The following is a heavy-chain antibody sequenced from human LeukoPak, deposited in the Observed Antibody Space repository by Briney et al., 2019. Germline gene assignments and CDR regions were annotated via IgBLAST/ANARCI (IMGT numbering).Heavy chain of an antibody. V-gene: IGHV1-2*02. J-gene: IGHJ6*02. CDR1: GYTFTGYY. CDR2: INPNSGGT. CDR3: ASSRENYYGSGSYYSLYGMDV. D-gene: IGHD3-10*01. Sequence: ASVKVSCKASGYTFTGYYMHWVRQAPGQGLEWMGWINPNSGGTNYAQKLQGRVTMTRDTSISTAYMELSRLRSDDTAVYYCASSRENYYGSGSYYSLYGMDVWGQGTTVTVSS.